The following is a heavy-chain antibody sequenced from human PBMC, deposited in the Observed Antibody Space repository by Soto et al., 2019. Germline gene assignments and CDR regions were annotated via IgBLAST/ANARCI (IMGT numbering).Heavy chain of an antibody. V-gene: IGHV5-51*01. CDR3: ARLGGTSGPLVY. D-gene: IGHD6-25*01. Sequence: EVQLVQAGAEVKKPGEFLQISCKGSGYSFTNYWIGWVRQMPGKGLEWMGIIYPDDSDTRYSPSFQGHVTLSADKSIDTAYLQWNSLEASDTAMYYCARLGGTSGPLVYWGQGTLVSVSS. J-gene: IGHJ4*02. CDR2: IYPDDSDT. CDR1: GYSFTNYW.